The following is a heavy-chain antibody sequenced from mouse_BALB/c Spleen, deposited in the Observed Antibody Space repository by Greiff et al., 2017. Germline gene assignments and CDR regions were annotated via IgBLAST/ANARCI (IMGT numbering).Heavy chain of an antibody. V-gene: IGHV1-63*02. Sequence: VQLQQSGAELVRPGTSVKISCKASGYTFTNYWLGWVKQRPGHGLEWIGDIYPGGGYTNYNEKFKGKATLTADTSSSTAYMQLSSLTAEDSAVYFCARFVGFYDDDDSYFDDWGQGTTLTVSS. CDR2: IYPGGGYT. CDR3: ARFVGFYDDDDSYFDD. J-gene: IGHJ2*01. CDR1: GYTFTNYW. D-gene: IGHD2-4*01.